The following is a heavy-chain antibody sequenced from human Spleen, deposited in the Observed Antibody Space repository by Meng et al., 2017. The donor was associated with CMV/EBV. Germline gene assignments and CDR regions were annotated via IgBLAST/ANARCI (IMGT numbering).Heavy chain of an antibody. CDR1: GASIRNYY. CDR3: ARGYYDFWSGYSGRGGWFDP. J-gene: IGHJ5*02. CDR2: IYYSGST. Sequence: SETLSLTCTVSGASIRNYYWSWIRQPPGKGLEWIGYIYYSGSTYYNPSLKSRVTISVDTSKNQFSLKLSSVTAADTAVYYCARGYYDFWSGYSGRGGWFDPWGQGTLVTVSS. D-gene: IGHD3-3*01. V-gene: IGHV4-59*12.